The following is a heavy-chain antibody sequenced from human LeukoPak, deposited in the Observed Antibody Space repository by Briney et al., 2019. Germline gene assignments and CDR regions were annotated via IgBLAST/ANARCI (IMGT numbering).Heavy chain of an antibody. CDR3: ARDRGVVAATTLAY. Sequence: ASVKVSCKASGYTFTGYYMHWVRQAPGQGLEWMGWINPNSGGTNYAQKFQGRVTMTRDTSISTAYMELSRLRSDDTAVYYCARDRGVVAATTLAYWGQGTLVTVSS. V-gene: IGHV1-2*02. D-gene: IGHD2-15*01. CDR2: INPNSGGT. CDR1: GYTFTGYY. J-gene: IGHJ4*02.